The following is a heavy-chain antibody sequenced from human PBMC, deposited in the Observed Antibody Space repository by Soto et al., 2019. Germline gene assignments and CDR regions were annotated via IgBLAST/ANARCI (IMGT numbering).Heavy chain of an antibody. V-gene: IGHV3-23*01. D-gene: IGHD3-10*02. CDR2: ISGSGGST. Sequence: PGVPLTLSCRAAEFSFSSCSMSWVHQAPGKGLEWVSAISGSGGSTYYADSVKGRFTISRDNSKNTLYLQMNSLRAEDTAVYYSAKDISSGQTYYFDYWGQGPLVTVS. CDR1: EFSFSSCS. J-gene: IGHJ4*02. CDR3: AKDISSGQTYYFDY.